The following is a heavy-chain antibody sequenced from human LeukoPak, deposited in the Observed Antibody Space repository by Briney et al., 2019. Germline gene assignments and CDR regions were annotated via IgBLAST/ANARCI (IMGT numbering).Heavy chain of an antibody. J-gene: IGHJ4*02. CDR3: AREYNWNRQYLDY. CDR2: ISSSSSTK. D-gene: IGHD1-20*01. V-gene: IGHV3-48*04. CDR1: GFTFSSYS. Sequence: GGSLRLSCAASGFTFSSYSRNWVRQAPGKGLEWVSYISSSSSTKYYAASVNGRFTTSRDTTKKSHYMQMYSPGAENTVEYYTAREYNWNRQYLDYWGQGALVTVCS.